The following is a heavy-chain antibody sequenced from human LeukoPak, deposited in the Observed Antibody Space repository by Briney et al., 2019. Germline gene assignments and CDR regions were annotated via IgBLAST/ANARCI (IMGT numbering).Heavy chain of an antibody. CDR3: ASLLLWFGEPRPFDY. V-gene: IGHV3-21*01. CDR2: ISSSSSYI. CDR1: GFTFSSYS. Sequence: NPGGSLRLSCAASGFTFSSYSMNWVRQAPGKGLEGVSSISSSSSYIYYADSVKGRFTISRDNAKNSLYLQMNSLRAEDTAVYYCASLLLWFGEPRPFDYWGQGTLVTVSS. J-gene: IGHJ4*02. D-gene: IGHD3-10*01.